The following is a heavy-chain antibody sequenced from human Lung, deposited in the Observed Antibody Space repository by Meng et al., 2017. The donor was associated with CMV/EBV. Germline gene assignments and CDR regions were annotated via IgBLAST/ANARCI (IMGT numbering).Heavy chain of an antibody. CDR3: ARADKVRFDY. V-gene: IGHV4-4*02. Sequence: GQRQGSGPGLVKPSGTLSLPWPVSGGSMGSINWWSWVRQPPGKGLEWIGEIYHSGSTNYNPSLKSRVSISVDKSKNQFSLKLSSVTAADTAVYYCARADKVRFDYWGQGTLVTVSS. CDR2: IYHSGST. CDR1: GGSMGSINW. J-gene: IGHJ4*02.